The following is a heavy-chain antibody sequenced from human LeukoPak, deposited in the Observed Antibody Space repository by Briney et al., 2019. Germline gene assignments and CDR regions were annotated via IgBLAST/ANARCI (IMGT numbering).Heavy chain of an antibody. Sequence: SETLSLTCTVSGGSISSSSYYWGWIRQPPGKGLEWIGSIYYSGSTYYNPSLKSRVTISVDTSKNQFSLKVRSVTAADTAVYYCARDSDGSGRFDPWGQGTLVTVSS. CDR3: ARDSDGSGRFDP. D-gene: IGHD3-10*01. V-gene: IGHV4-39*07. J-gene: IGHJ5*02. CDR1: GGSISSSSYY. CDR2: IYYSGST.